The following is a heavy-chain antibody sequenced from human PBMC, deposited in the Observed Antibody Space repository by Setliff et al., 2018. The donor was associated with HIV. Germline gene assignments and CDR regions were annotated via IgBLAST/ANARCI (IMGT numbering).Heavy chain of an antibody. V-gene: IGHV4-61*02. CDR2: IYTSGST. CDR3: AREDCYYYGMDV. J-gene: IGHJ6*01. CDR1: GGSISSGSYY. Sequence: TLSLTCTVSGGSISSGSYYWNWIRQPAGKGLEWIGRIYTSGSTNYNPSLKSRVTISVDTSKNQFSLKLSSVTAADTAVYYCAREDCYYYGMDVWG.